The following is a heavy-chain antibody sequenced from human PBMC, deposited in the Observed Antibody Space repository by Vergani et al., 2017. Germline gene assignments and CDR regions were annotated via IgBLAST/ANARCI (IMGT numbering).Heavy chain of an antibody. V-gene: IGHV4-34*01. CDR1: GGSFSGYY. J-gene: IGHJ4*02. CDR3: ARGPSLYYYDSSGYLGY. Sequence: QVQLPQWGAGLLKPSETLSLTCAVYGGSFSGYYWSWIRQPPGKGLEWIGEINHSGSTNYNPSLKSRVTISVDTSKNQFSLKLSSVTAADTAVYYCARGPSLYYYDSSGYLGYWGQGTLVTVSS. D-gene: IGHD3-22*01. CDR2: INHSGST.